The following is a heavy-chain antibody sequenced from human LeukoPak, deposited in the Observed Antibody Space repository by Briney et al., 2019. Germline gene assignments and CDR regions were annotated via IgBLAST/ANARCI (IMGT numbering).Heavy chain of an antibody. CDR2: IYPGDSDT. Sequence: PGESLKISCKGSGYIFTSYWIGWVRQVPGKGLEWMGIIYPGDSDTRYSPSFQGQVTISADKSISTAYLQWSSLKASDTAMYYCARLGVEMATGDYFDYWGQGTLVTVSS. CDR3: ARLGVEMATGDYFDY. CDR1: GYIFTSYW. D-gene: IGHD5-24*01. J-gene: IGHJ4*02. V-gene: IGHV5-51*01.